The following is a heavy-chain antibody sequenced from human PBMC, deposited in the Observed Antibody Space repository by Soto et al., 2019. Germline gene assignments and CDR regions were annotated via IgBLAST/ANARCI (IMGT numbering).Heavy chain of an antibody. V-gene: IGHV1-2*04. Sequence: ASVKVSCKASGYTFTGYYMHWVRQAPGQGLEWMGWINPNSGGTNYAQKFQGWVTMTRDTSISTAYMELSRLRSDDTAVYYCAREAAYCGGDCYNPPLYFDYWGQGTLVTVSS. J-gene: IGHJ4*02. CDR2: INPNSGGT. CDR3: AREAAYCGGDCYNPPLYFDY. CDR1: GYTFTGYY. D-gene: IGHD2-21*02.